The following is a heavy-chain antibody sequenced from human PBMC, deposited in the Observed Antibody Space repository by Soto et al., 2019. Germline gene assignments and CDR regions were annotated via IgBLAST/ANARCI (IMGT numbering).Heavy chain of an antibody. CDR2: VSGNGVST. CDR3: AKKGASSGRYYDY. Sequence: EVQLLESGGGLVPPGGSLKLSCAASGFTFSNYAMYWVRQAPGKGLEWVSGVSGNGVSTFYADSVKGRFTISRDNSKNTVYLQMNSLRAEDMAVYYCAKKGASSGRYYDYWGQGTLVTVSS. V-gene: IGHV3-23*01. J-gene: IGHJ4*02. D-gene: IGHD1-26*01. CDR1: GFTFSNYA.